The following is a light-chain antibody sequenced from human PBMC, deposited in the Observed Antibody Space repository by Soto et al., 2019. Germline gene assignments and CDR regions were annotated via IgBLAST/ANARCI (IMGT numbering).Light chain of an antibody. CDR3: ATWDSRLSVVV. J-gene: IGLJ2*01. CDR2: DNS. Sequence: QSVLTQPPSVSAAPGQTVTISCAGSSSNIGKNFMAWYQQVPGTAPKLLISDNSRRPSGIPGRFSASKSGTSATLAITGLVTGDEADYYCATWDSRLSVVVFGGGTKLTVL. V-gene: IGLV1-51*01. CDR1: SSNIGKNF.